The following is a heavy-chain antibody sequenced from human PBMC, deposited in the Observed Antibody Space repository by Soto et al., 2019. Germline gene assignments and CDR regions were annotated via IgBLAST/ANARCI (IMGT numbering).Heavy chain of an antibody. CDR2: INPDGTLK. CDR3: ARWESGDWYLGI. Sequence: GGSLRLSCAASGFALSGYWMTWVRQAPGKGLEWVASINPDGTLKYYVDSVKGRFTISRDNADNSLFLQMISLRVEDTAVYYCARWESGDWYLGIWGQGTLVTVSS. D-gene: IGHD2-21*02. V-gene: IGHV3-7*03. CDR1: GFALSGYW. J-gene: IGHJ4*02.